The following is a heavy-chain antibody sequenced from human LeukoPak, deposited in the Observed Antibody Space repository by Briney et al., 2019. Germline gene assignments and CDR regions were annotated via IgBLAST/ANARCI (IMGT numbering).Heavy chain of an antibody. V-gene: IGHV3-30*18. CDR2: ISYDGSNK. J-gene: IGHJ1*01. CDR1: GFTFSSYG. D-gene: IGHD3-10*01. CDR3: AKEAEYYYGSGSYSFLYFQH. Sequence: GGSLRLSCAASGFTFSSYGMHWVRQAPGKGLEWVAVISYDGSNKYYADSVKGRFTISRDNSKNTLYLQMNSLRAEDTAVYYCAKEAEYYYGSGSYSFLYFQHWGQGTLVTVSS.